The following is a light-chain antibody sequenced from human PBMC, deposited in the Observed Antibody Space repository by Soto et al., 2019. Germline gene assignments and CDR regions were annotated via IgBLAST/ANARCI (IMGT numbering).Light chain of an antibody. V-gene: IGKV3-15*01. J-gene: IGKJ4*01. CDR2: DTS. Sequence: EVVLTPSPATLSVSPGEGVTLSCRASQGIGDTLAWYQHKPGQTPRLLIYDTSARATGVPARFSGRKVGTQFILTIDSLQPEDFATYYCQQVKSYPRTFGGGTKVDIK. CDR3: QQVKSYPRT. CDR1: QGIGDT.